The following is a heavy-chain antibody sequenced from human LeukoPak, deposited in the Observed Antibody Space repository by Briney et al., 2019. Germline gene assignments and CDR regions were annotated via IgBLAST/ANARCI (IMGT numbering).Heavy chain of an antibody. V-gene: IGHV1-2*02. CDR3: APEAGYNYDY. D-gene: IGHD5-24*01. Sequence: GASVKVSCKASGFTFTGYYIHWVRQAPGQGLEWMGWVNPNSGGTNYAQMFQGRVTMTRDTSISTAYMELSRLRSDDTAMYYCAPEAGYNYDYWGQGTLVTVSS. J-gene: IGHJ4*02. CDR2: VNPNSGGT. CDR1: GFTFTGYY.